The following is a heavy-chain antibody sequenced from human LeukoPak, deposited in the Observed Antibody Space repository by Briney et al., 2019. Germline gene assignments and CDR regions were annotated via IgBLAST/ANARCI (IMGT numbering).Heavy chain of an antibody. CDR1: SGSISTSNYY. D-gene: IGHD5-12*01. Sequence: SETLSLTCTVSSGSISTSNYYWGWVRQPPGKGLEWIGSIYYSGSTYYNPSLKSRVTISVDTSKNQFSLKLSSVTAADTAIYYCARHTWQWLPFDDWGQGTQVTISS. CDR2: IYYSGST. CDR3: ARHTWQWLPFDD. J-gene: IGHJ4*02. V-gene: IGHV4-39*07.